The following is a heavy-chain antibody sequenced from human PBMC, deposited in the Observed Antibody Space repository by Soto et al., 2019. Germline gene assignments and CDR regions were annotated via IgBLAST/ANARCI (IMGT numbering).Heavy chain of an antibody. D-gene: IGHD3-3*01. V-gene: IGHV3-30*18. CDR3: TKDQDHQIFCDPPWHH. CDR2: RTYDGSRK. J-gene: IGHJ5*02. CDR1: RFAFSSYG. Sequence: RIPRPSCAASRFAFSSYGTHLVGQARGKGLDWVAVRTYDGSRKYYADSVKGRFTISRDNSKNTLYLQMNSLRAEDTAGYYCTKDQDHQIFCDPPWHHWGQGALLILTS.